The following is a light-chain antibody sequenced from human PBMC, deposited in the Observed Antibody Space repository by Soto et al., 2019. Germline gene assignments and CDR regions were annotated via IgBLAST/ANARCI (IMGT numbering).Light chain of an antibody. V-gene: IGLV1-40*01. CDR1: SSNIGAGYD. J-gene: IGLJ1*01. CDR2: GNI. CDR3: QSYDSTMSARDV. Sequence: QSVLTQPPSVSGAPGQRVTISCTGSSSNIGAGYDVHWYQQRPGTAPKLLIFGNINRPSGVPDRFSGSKSGTSASLPITGLQHEDEGDYYCQSYDSTMSARDVFGTGTKLTVL.